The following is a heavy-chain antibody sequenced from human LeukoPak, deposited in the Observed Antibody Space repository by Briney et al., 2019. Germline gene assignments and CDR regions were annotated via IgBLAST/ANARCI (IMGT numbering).Heavy chain of an antibody. D-gene: IGHD6-13*01. CDR1: GFTFSSYG. Sequence: GGSLRLSWAASGFTFSSYGMSWGRQAPGKGVEWGSAISGSGGSTYYADSVKGRFTISRDNAKNTLYLQMNSLRAEDTAVYYCARGIGQQLARFDYWGQGTLVTVSS. CDR2: ISGSGGST. J-gene: IGHJ4*02. CDR3: ARGIGQQLARFDY. V-gene: IGHV3-23*01.